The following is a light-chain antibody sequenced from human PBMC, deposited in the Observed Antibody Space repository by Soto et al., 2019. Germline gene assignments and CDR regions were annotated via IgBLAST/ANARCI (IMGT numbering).Light chain of an antibody. V-gene: IGKV3-20*01. CDR2: GTS. J-gene: IGKJ5*01. Sequence: EIVLTQSPGTLPLSPGQRATLSCRASQSVSSSYLAWYQQKPGQAPRLLIYGTSSRATGIPDRFSGSGSGTDFPLTISRLEPEDLAVYVCQPYGGSPLGTFGQGTRLEIK. CDR1: QSVSSSY. CDR3: QPYGGSPLGT.